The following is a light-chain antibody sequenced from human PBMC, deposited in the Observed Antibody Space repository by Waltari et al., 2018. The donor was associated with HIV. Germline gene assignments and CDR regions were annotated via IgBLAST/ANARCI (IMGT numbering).Light chain of an antibody. V-gene: IGLV2-23*02. J-gene: IGLJ2*01. CDR3: SSYATAGTYVL. CDR2: EVN. Sequence: QSALTQPASVSGSPGQSITISCTGTSSDVGSYNLVSWYQQHPGKAPKLMISEVNKRPSGVSNRFSGSKSGNTASLTISGLQAEYEADYYCSSYATAGTYVLFGGGTKLTVL. CDR1: SSDVGSYNL.